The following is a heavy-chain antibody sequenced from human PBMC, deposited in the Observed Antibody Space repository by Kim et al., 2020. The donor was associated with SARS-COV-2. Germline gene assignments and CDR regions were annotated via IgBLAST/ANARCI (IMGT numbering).Heavy chain of an antibody. J-gene: IGHJ4*02. CDR3: ARTNRVAAVSFDY. V-gene: IGHV2-70*01. Sequence: YYSTAPKTRHTISKDTSNNQLVLTMTNMDPVDTATYYCARTNRVAAVSFDYWGQGTLVTVSS. D-gene: IGHD2-2*01.